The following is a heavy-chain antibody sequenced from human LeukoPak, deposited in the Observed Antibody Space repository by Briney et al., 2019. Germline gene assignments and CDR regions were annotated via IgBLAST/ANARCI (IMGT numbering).Heavy chain of an antibody. J-gene: IGHJ4*02. CDR1: GGSISSGSYY. D-gene: IGHD6-13*01. CDR2: IYYSGST. CDR3: ASLGRIAAAGEADDY. Sequence: SETLSLTCTVSGGSISSGSYYWSWIRQPPGKGLEWIGYIYYSGSTNYNPSLKSRVTISVDTSKNQFSLKLSSVTAADTAVYYCASLGRIAAAGEADDYWGQGTLVTVSS. V-gene: IGHV4-61*01.